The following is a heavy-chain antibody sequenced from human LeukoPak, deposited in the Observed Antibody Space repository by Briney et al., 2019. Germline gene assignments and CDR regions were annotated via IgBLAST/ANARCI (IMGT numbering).Heavy chain of an antibody. CDR3: ARDEAYCGGDCSNDAFDI. Sequence: GGSLTLARAVSGFTFSSYSMNWVRQAQGKGLEWDSSISSSSSYIYYADSVKGRFTISRDNAKNSLYLQMNSLRAEDTAVYYCARDEAYCGGDCSNDAFDIWGQGTMVTVSS. V-gene: IGHV3-21*01. CDR1: GFTFSSYS. CDR2: ISSSSSYI. J-gene: IGHJ3*02. D-gene: IGHD2-21*02.